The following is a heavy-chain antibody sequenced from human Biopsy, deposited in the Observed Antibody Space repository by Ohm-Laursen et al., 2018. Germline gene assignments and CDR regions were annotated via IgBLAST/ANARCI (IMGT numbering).Heavy chain of an antibody. J-gene: IGHJ2*01. CDR2: IYNDGINE. V-gene: IGHV3-33*01. Sequence: SLRLSCTAAGFTFKNDNMHWVRQAPGKGLEWVAAIYNDGINEYYADSVKDRFTISRDDSKNTLYLQMNSLRVEDTAVFYCARDLRGHWFFDLWGRGTLVTVSS. CDR1: GFTFKNDN. D-gene: IGHD5/OR15-5a*01. CDR3: ARDLRGHWFFDL.